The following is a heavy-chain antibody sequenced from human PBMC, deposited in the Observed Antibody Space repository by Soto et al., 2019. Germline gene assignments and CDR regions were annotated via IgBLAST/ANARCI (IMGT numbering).Heavy chain of an antibody. J-gene: IGHJ4*02. Sequence: SGPTLVNPTQTLTLTCSFSGFSLITTEVGVGWIRQPPGKAPEWLALVYWDDDKRYSPSLKSRLAITKDTSKNHVVLTMTNMDPVDTATYYCVHRAIQSCSTTTCHANFDYWGQGILVTVSS. D-gene: IGHD2-2*01. CDR2: VYWDDDK. CDR1: GFSLITTEVG. V-gene: IGHV2-5*02. CDR3: VHRAIQSCSTTTCHANFDY.